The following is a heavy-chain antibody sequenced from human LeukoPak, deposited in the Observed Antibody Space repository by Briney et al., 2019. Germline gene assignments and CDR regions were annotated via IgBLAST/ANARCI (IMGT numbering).Heavy chain of an antibody. CDR3: ARGSYGLDY. J-gene: IGHJ4*02. Sequence: PGGSLRLSCAASGFTFSHYWMSWVRQAPGKGLEWVANINEDGGGRYYVDSVKGRFTISRDNAKNSLYLQMNSLRAEDTAVYYCARGSYGLDYWGQGTLVTVSS. CDR2: INEDGGGR. CDR1: GFTFSHYW. D-gene: IGHD5-18*01. V-gene: IGHV3-7*05.